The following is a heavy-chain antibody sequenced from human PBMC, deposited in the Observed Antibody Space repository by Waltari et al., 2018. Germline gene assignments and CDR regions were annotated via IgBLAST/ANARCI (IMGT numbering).Heavy chain of an antibody. D-gene: IGHD2-21*01. J-gene: IGHJ4*02. CDR1: GFTLANHW. Sequence: EVQLMEAGGGLIQQGGALTLSCTASGFTLANHWTPWVRQGPGKGLMWRARFAGDEGRTTYADSVKGRFTVARDNAKNMESLHIRGLTPDDTAFYYCVRDAPHRRLDVWGQGTLVTVSA. CDR2: FAGDEGRT. CDR3: VRDAPHRRLDV. V-gene: IGHV3-74*03.